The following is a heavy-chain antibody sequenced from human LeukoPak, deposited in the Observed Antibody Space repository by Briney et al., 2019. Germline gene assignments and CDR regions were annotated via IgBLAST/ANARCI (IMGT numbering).Heavy chain of an antibody. J-gene: IGHJ5*02. CDR3: AKDGSDYGDPNWFDP. V-gene: IGHV3-23*01. Sequence: GGYLRLSCAASGFTFSSYAMTWVRQAPGKGLEWVSGIRGSGGSTYYADSVKGRFTISRDNSKNTVYMQMTSLRVEDTAVYYCAKDGSDYGDPNWFDPWGQGTLVTVSS. CDR2: IRGSGGST. D-gene: IGHD4-17*01. CDR1: GFTFSSYA.